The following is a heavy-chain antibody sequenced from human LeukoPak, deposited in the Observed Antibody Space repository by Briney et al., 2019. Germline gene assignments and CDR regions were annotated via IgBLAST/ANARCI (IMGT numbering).Heavy chain of an antibody. CDR1: GFTFSSYG. CDR2: IWYDGSNK. V-gene: IGHV3-33*01. CDR3: ARDYYGDGLDY. Sequence: GGSLRLSCAASGFTFSSYGMHWVRQAPGKGLEWVAVIWYDGSNKFYADSVKGRFTISRDDSKNTLYLQMISLRAEDTAFYYCARDYYGDGLDYWGQGTLVTVSS. J-gene: IGHJ4*02. D-gene: IGHD4-17*01.